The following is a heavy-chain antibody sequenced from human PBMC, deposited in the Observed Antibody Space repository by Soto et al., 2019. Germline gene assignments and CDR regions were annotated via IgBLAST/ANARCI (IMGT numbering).Heavy chain of an antibody. J-gene: IGHJ6*02. CDR2: IIPIFGTA. CDR3: ARDSFLMTRNYYYYGMVV. CDR1: GGTFSSYA. Sequence: SVKVSCKASGGTFSSYAISWVRQAPGQGLEWMGGIIPIFGTANYAQKFQGRVTITADESTSTAYMELSSLRSEDTAVYYCARDSFLMTRNYYYYGMVVWGPGTMVTVFS. V-gene: IGHV1-69*13. D-gene: IGHD2-21*02.